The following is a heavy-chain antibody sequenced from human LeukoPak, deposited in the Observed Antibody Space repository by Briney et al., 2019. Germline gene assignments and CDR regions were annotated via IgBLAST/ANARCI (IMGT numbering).Heavy chain of an antibody. CDR2: ISGSGGST. D-gene: IGHD3-22*01. J-gene: IGHJ3*02. Sequence: GGSLRLSCAASGFTFSSYAMSWVRQAPGKGLEWVSAISGSGGSTYYADSVKGRFTISRDNSKNTLYLQMNSLRAEDTAVYYCAKTTYYYDSSGSKDALDIWGQGTMVTVSS. V-gene: IGHV3-23*01. CDR3: AKTTYYYDSSGSKDALDI. CDR1: GFTFSSYA.